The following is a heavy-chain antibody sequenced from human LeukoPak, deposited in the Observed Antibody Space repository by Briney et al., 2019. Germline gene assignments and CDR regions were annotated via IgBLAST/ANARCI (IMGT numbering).Heavy chain of an antibody. CDR2: IWYDGSNK. CDR3: ATYCSSTSCYDY. J-gene: IGHJ4*02. CDR1: GFTFSNYG. Sequence: GGSLRLSCAASGFTFSNYGMHWVRQAPGKGLEWVAVIWYDGSNKYYADSVKGRFTISRDNSKNTLYLQMNSLRAEDTAVYYCATYCSSTSCYDYWGQGTLVTVSS. V-gene: IGHV3-33*01. D-gene: IGHD2-2*01.